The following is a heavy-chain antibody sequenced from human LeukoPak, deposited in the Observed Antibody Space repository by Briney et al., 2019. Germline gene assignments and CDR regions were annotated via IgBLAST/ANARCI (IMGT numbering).Heavy chain of an antibody. CDR3: AREFVERGYSYGYYFDY. J-gene: IGHJ4*02. D-gene: IGHD5-18*01. Sequence: GGSLRLSCAASGFTLSDYYMSWIRQAPGKGLEWVSYISSGSSYTNYADSVKGRFTISRDNAKNSLYLQMNSLRAEDTAVYYCAREFVERGYSYGYYFDYWGQGTLVTVSS. CDR1: GFTLSDYY. V-gene: IGHV3-11*06. CDR2: ISSGSSYT.